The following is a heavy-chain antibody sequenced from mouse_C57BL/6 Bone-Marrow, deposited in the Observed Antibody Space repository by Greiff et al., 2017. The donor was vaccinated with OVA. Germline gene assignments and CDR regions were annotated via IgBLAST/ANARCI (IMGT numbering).Heavy chain of an antibody. D-gene: IGHD1-1*01. V-gene: IGHV1-52*01. CDR3: AVYYSRSHRYFGG. CDR1: GYTFTSYW. Sequence: QVQLQQPGAELVRPGSSVKLSCKASGYTFTSYWMHWVKQRPGQGLEWIGMIEPSDSDTHYNQKFKDKATLTVDKSSSTAYMHLSSLTSEDSAVYYCAVYYSRSHRYFGGWGTGTTVTVS. CDR2: IEPSDSDT. J-gene: IGHJ1*03.